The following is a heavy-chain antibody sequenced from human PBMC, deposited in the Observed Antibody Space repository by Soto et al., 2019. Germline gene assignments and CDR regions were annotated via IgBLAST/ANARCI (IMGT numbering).Heavy chain of an antibody. CDR2: INPSGGST. V-gene: IGHV1-46*03. Sequence: ASVKVSCKASGYTFTSYCMHWVRQAPGQGLEWMGIINPSGGSTSYAQKFQGRVTMTRDTSTSTVYMELSSLRSEDTAVYYCARVRQQRYYYYGMDVWGQGTTVTVSS. CDR1: GYTFTSYC. CDR3: ARVRQQRYYYYGMDV. J-gene: IGHJ6*02. D-gene: IGHD6-13*01.